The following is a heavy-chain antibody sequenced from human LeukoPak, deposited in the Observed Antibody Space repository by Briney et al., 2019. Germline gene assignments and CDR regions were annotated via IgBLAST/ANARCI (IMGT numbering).Heavy chain of an antibody. CDR2: INKDGSRK. CDR1: GFTFSNDW. D-gene: IGHD6-19*01. J-gene: IGHJ3*02. Sequence: GGSLRLSCASSGFTFSNDWMTWVRQAQGKGPEWVANINKDGSRKNYVDSVKGRFTISRDNSKNSLFLQMNSLRAEDTAIYYCARDTSPSSSSSYFDAFDMWGQGTMATVSS. CDR3: ARDTSPSSSSSYFDAFDM. V-gene: IGHV3-7*03.